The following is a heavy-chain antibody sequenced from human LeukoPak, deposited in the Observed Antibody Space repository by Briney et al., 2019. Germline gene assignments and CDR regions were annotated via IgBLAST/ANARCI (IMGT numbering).Heavy chain of an antibody. Sequence: SETLSLTCAVYGGSFSGYYWSWIRQPPGKGLEWIGEINHSGSTNYNPSLKSRVTISVDTSKNQFSLKLSSVTAADTAVYYCARGLRDYVWGSYRPYYFDYWGQGTLVTVSS. D-gene: IGHD3-16*02. J-gene: IGHJ4*02. V-gene: IGHV4-34*01. CDR2: INHSGST. CDR3: ARGLRDYVWGSYRPYYFDY. CDR1: GGSFSGYY.